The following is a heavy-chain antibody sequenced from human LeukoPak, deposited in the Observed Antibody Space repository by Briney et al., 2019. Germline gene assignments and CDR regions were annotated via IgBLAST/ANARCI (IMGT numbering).Heavy chain of an antibody. D-gene: IGHD6-13*01. Sequence: ASVKVSCKASGYTFTGYYMHWVRQAPGQGLEWMGWINPDSGGTNNAQKFQGRVTMTGDTSISTAYMELRRLRSDDTAVYYCARDRGSSWYVDYWGQGTLVTVSS. CDR3: ARDRGSSWYVDY. J-gene: IGHJ4*02. CDR1: GYTFTGYY. V-gene: IGHV1-2*02. CDR2: INPDSGGT.